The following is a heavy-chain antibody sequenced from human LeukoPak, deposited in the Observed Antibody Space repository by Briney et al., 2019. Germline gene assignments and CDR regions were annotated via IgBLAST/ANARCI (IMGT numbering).Heavy chain of an antibody. Sequence: GGSLRLSCAVSGFTFSSYSMNWVRQAPGKGLEWVSSISSSSSYIYYADSVKGRFTISRDNAKNSLYLQMNSLRAEDTAVYYCAREVRGGYCSSTSCYTSWGQGTLVTVSS. V-gene: IGHV3-21*01. J-gene: IGHJ4*02. CDR2: ISSSSSYI. CDR1: GFTFSSYS. D-gene: IGHD2-2*02. CDR3: AREVRGGYCSSTSCYTS.